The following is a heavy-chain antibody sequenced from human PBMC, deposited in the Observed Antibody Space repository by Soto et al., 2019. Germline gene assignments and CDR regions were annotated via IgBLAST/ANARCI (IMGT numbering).Heavy chain of an antibody. Sequence: QLQLQESGPGLVKPSETLSLTCTVSGGSISSSSYYWGWIRQPPGKGLEWIGSIYYSGSTYYNPSLKSRVTISVDTSKNQFSLKLSSVTAADTAVYYCARRREYLDAFDIWGQGTMVTVSS. V-gene: IGHV4-39*01. CDR3: ARRREYLDAFDI. CDR1: GGSISSSSYY. J-gene: IGHJ3*02. CDR2: IYYSGST.